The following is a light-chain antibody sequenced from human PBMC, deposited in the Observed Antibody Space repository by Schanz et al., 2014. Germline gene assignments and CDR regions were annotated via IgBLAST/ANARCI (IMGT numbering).Light chain of an antibody. Sequence: QSALAQPASVSGSPGQSITISCTGTSNDVGSHDLVSWYRQDPGKAPKLIIYEVSKRPSGVPDRFSGSKSDNTASLTVSGLQAEDEADYYCSSNGGVNIYVFGTGTKLTVL. J-gene: IGLJ1*01. CDR3: SSNGGVNIYV. V-gene: IGLV2-14*02. CDR2: EVS. CDR1: SNDVGSHDL.